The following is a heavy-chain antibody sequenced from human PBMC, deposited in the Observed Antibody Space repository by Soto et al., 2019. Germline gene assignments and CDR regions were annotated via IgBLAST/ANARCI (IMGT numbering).Heavy chain of an antibody. CDR3: AKKGGFSGVIHADYFDF. CDR1: GKTLIDYG. J-gene: IGHJ4*02. CDR2: IHAGSGAS. V-gene: IGHV1-3*01. Sequence: ASVKGSLKAFGKTLIDYGFAWGRPAPGQKFEWMGWIHAGSGASQSSQKFQERVTFTRGTSANTVYMELSSLTSEDTAVYYCAKKGGFSGVIHADYFDFWGQGTLVTVSS. D-gene: IGHD6-25*01.